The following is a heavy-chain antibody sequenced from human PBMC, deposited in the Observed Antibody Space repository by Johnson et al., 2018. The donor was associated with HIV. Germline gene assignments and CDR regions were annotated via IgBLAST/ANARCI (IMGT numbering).Heavy chain of an antibody. Sequence: QVQLVESGGGVVQPGGSLRLSCAASGFTFSSYGMHWVRQAPGKGLEWVAFIRYDASDKYSPDSVKGRFTVSRDNSKNTLYLQRNSLRAEDTAVYYCARGEGYSGSYHRRDAFDIWGQGTMVTVSS. CDR1: GFTFSSYG. CDR2: IRYDASDK. J-gene: IGHJ3*02. CDR3: ARGEGYSGSYHRRDAFDI. D-gene: IGHD1-26*01. V-gene: IGHV3-30*02.